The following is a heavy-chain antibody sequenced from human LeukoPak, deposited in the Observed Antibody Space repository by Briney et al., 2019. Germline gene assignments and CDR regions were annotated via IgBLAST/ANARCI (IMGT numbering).Heavy chain of an antibody. CDR2: ISSSSSYI. CDR1: GFTFSGYA. D-gene: IGHD6-13*01. CDR3: ARRDSSSWYLNY. V-gene: IGHV3-21*01. J-gene: IGHJ4*02. Sequence: PGGSLRLSCAASGFTFSGYAMSWVRQAPGKGLEWVSSISSSSSYIYYADSVKGRFTIFRDSAKNSLYLQMNSLRAEDTAVYYCARRDSSSWYLNYWGQGTLVAVSS.